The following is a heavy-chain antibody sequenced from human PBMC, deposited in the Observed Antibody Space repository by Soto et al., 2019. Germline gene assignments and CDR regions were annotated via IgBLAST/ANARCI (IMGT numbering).Heavy chain of an antibody. CDR3: ARYSGYDFFDNWFDP. V-gene: IGHV1-18*01. D-gene: IGHD5-12*01. CDR1: GYTFTTYG. Sequence: ASVKVSCKASGYTFTTYGITWVRQAPGQGLAWMGWITPYNGDTSYAQKLQGRVTMTTDTSTSTAYMELRSLRSDDTALYYCARYSGYDFFDNWFDPWGQGTLVTVS. CDR2: ITPYNGDT. J-gene: IGHJ5*02.